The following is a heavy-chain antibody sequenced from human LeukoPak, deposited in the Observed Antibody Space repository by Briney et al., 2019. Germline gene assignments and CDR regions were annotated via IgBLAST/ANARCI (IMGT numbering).Heavy chain of an antibody. D-gene: IGHD2/OR15-2a*01. Sequence: SETLSLTCNVSGGSIVNDHWSWIRQPPGEGLEWIGYVYASGAANSNPSLKSRVTISVDTSKNQFSLKLSSVTAADTAVYYCARHGKGVTYFYTFDIWGQGTVVAVSS. CDR2: VYASGAA. J-gene: IGHJ3*02. CDR1: GGSIVNDH. V-gene: IGHV4-59*08. CDR3: ARHGKGVTYFYTFDI.